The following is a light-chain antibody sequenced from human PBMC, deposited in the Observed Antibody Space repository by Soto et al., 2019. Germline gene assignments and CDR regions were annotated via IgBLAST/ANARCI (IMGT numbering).Light chain of an antibody. J-gene: IGKJ4*01. Sequence: DIQMTQSPSSLSASVGDRVTITWRASQGISNNLAWFQQKTGKAPKCLIYAASSLQSGVPSKFSGSGSGTDFTLTISSMQAEDFATYYCQQYNSYPLTFGGGTKVEIK. CDR3: QQYNSYPLT. CDR2: AAS. V-gene: IGKV1-16*02. CDR1: QGISNN.